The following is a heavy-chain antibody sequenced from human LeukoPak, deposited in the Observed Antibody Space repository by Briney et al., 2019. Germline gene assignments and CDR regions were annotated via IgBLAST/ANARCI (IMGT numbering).Heavy chain of an antibody. D-gene: IGHD3-9*01. Sequence: ASVKVSCKASGYTFTSYGISWVRQAPGQGLEWMGWISAYNGNTNYAQKLQGRVTMTTDTSTSTAYMELRSLRSDDTAVYYCARGKNNYDILTGEDYWGQGTLVTVSS. CDR1: GYTFTSYG. J-gene: IGHJ4*02. V-gene: IGHV1-18*01. CDR2: ISAYNGNT. CDR3: ARGKNNYDILTGEDY.